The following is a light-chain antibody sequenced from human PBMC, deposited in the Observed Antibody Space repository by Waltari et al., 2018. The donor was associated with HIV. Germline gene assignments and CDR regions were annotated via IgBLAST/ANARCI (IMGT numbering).Light chain of an antibody. CDR3: SSYTASSTLDVV. Sequence: QSALTQAASVSGSPGQSITISCTGSSSDIGAYNYVSWYQQHPDKVPKLVIYEVSNRPSWISNRFSGSKSGNTASLTISGLQSDDEASYYCSSYTASSTLDVVFGGGTRLTVL. CDR2: EVS. V-gene: IGLV2-14*03. J-gene: IGLJ2*01. CDR1: SSDIGAYNY.